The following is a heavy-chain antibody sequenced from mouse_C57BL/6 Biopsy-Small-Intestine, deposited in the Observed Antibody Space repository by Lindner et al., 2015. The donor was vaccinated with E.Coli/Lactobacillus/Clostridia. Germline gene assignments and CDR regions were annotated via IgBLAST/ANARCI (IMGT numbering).Heavy chain of an antibody. CDR2: IYPGDGST. Sequence: VQLQESGPELVKPGASVKISCKASGYTFGSSWMDWVKQRSGKGLEWIGRIYPGDGSTNYSGKFTGKATLTADKSSSAAYMQLSSLTSEDSAVYFCARSGNYYAYYFDYWGQGTTLTVSS. D-gene: IGHD1-1*01. CDR3: ARSGNYYAYYFDY. J-gene: IGHJ2*01. CDR1: GYTFGSSW. V-gene: IGHV1-82*01.